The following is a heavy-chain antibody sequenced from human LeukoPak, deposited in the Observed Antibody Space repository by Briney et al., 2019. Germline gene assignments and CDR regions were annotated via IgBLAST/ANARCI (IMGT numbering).Heavy chain of an antibody. CDR3: ARGKDSVGATDY. J-gene: IGHJ4*02. V-gene: IGHV1-69*04. CDR2: IFPILGIA. CDR1: VGTFSSYA. Sequence: SVKVSCKASVGTFSSYAISWVRQAPGQGLEWMGRIFPILGIANYAQKFQGRVTITADKTTSKAYMEQSSLISEDTAVYYCARGKDSVGATDYWGQGTLVTVSS. D-gene: IGHD1-26*01.